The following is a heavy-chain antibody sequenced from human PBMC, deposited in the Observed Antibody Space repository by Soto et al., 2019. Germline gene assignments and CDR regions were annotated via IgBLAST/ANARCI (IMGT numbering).Heavy chain of an antibody. V-gene: IGHV3-23*01. CDR2: ISGSGGST. D-gene: IGHD1-26*01. CDR1: WFTISNYG. CDR3: AKGDRYSGSYLPIDY. J-gene: IGHJ4*02. Sequence: LRLRWAAAWFTISNYGVSRISQAQGKGLEWVSAISGSGGSTYYADSVKGRFTISRDNSKNTLYLQMNSLRAEDTAVYYCAKGDRYSGSYLPIDYWGQGTLVTVSS.